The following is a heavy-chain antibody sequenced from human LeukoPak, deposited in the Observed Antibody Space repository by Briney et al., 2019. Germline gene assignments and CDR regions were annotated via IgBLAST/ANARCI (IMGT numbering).Heavy chain of an antibody. D-gene: IGHD4-17*01. CDR1: RLPFSRVS. J-gene: IGHJ4*02. Sequence: GRTLRLSCAVSRLPFSRVSVSWVPESPRTAVGWGTVLSGSGSRTNYGDAVKGQFTTSRDNTQNTLYLEMNSLRAEDAAVYYCAYDYGDYEGGDFWGQGTLVTVSS. CDR2: LSGSGSRT. V-gene: IGHV3-23*01. CDR3: AYDYGDYEGGDF.